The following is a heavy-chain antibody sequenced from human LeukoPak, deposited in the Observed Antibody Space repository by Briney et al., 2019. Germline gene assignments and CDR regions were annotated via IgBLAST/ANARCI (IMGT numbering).Heavy chain of an antibody. V-gene: IGHV3-49*03. J-gene: IGHJ4*02. D-gene: IGHD4-11*01. CDR2: IRSKTYDGTT. Sequence: GGSLRLSCTASGFSFGDYDMSWFRQAPGKGLEWVGFIRSKTYDGTTQYSASVKGRFTISRDDSKSIAYLQMNSLKTEDTAVYYCTRFKSTVTTLFDYWGQGTLVTVSS. CDR1: GFSFGDYD. CDR3: TRFKSTVTTLFDY.